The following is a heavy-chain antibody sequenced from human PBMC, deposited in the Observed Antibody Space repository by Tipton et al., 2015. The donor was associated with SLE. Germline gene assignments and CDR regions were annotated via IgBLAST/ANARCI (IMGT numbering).Heavy chain of an antibody. D-gene: IGHD2/OR15-2a*01. Sequence: TLSLTCSVSTYSTSSGYYWGCIRQPPGKGLEYIGTFNHGGSTHYNPSLKSRVTITVDTSKMQFSLRLTSVTAADTAVYYCARAPMVITAFDIWGQGTMVTVSS. CDR2: FNHGGST. CDR3: ARAPMVITAFDI. CDR1: TYSTSSGYY. J-gene: IGHJ3*02. V-gene: IGHV4-38-2*02.